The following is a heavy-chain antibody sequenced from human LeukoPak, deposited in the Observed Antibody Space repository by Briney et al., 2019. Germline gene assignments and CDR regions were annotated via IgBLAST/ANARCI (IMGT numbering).Heavy chain of an antibody. CDR1: AFTFSSYG. V-gene: IGHV3-33*01. CDR2: IWYDGSNK. Sequence: GGSLRLSCAVSAFTFSSYGMHWVRQAPAKGREWVAVIWYDGSNKYYADSVKGRFTISRDNSKNTLYLQTNSLRTEDTAVYYCARDQAYFYYWGQGTLVTVSS. J-gene: IGHJ4*02. CDR3: ARDQAYFYY.